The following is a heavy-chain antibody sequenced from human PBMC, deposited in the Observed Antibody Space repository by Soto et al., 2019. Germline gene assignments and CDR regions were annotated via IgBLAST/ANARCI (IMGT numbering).Heavy chain of an antibody. CDR3: ARCGYDSSGYYFDY. Sequence: QLQLQESGSGLVKPSQTLSLTCAVSGGSISSGGYAWSWIRQPPGKGLEWIGYIYHSGSTYYNPSPKSRVTISVDRSKNQFSLKLSSVTAADTAVYYCARCGYDSSGYYFDYWGQGILVTVSS. CDR1: GGSISSGGYA. CDR2: IYHSGST. V-gene: IGHV4-30-2*01. D-gene: IGHD3-22*01. J-gene: IGHJ4*02.